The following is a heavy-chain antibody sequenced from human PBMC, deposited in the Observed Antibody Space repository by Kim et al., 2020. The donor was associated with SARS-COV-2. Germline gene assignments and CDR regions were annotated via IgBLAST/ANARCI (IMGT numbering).Heavy chain of an antibody. Sequence: YYNTSLKTKLTISKDTSKNQVVLTMTNMDPVDTVTYYCARTAVAGTFFDYWGQGTLVTVSS. J-gene: IGHJ4*02. CDR3: ARTAVAGTFFDY. V-gene: IGHV2-70*01. D-gene: IGHD6-19*01.